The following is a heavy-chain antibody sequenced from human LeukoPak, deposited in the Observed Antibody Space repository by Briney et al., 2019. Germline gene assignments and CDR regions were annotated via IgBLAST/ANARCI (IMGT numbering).Heavy chain of an antibody. CDR3: ARHVEIPSAAPDYYYYYYMDV. CDR2: ISSSSDTI. D-gene: IGHD6-25*01. J-gene: IGHJ6*03. CDR1: GFSFSTYS. Sequence: GGSLRLSCAASGFSFSTYSMNWVRQAPGKGLEWLSFISSSSDTINYADSVKGRFTVSRDNARNSLYLQMNSLRVEDTAVYSCARHVEIPSAAPDYYYYYYMDVWGIGTTVTVSS. V-gene: IGHV3-48*04.